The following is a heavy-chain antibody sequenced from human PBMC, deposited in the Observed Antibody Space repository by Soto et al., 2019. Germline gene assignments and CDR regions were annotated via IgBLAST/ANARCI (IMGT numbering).Heavy chain of an antibody. Sequence: GGSLRLSCAASGFTFSSYAMHWVRQAPGKGLEWVAVISYDGSNKYYTDSVKGRFTISRDNSKNTLYLQMNSLRAEDTAVYYCARDMGRQQLVPFLLMDVWGQGTTVTVSS. V-gene: IGHV3-30-3*01. CDR2: ISYDGSNK. D-gene: IGHD6-13*01. J-gene: IGHJ6*02. CDR1: GFTFSSYA. CDR3: ARDMGRQQLVPFLLMDV.